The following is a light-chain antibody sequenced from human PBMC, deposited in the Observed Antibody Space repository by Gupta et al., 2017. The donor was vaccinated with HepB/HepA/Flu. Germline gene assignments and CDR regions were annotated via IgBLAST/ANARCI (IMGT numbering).Light chain of an antibody. Sequence: SSELTQDPAVSVAFGQTVRITCQGDSLRSYYASWYQQKPAQATVRVIVCNNNRPSGITDRVSCYSAGNTASSHTNGAQAEDEADDYWKSTDSRGTHVVFGGGTKLTVL. V-gene: IGLV3-19*01. CDR2: CNN. CDR1: SLRSYY. CDR3: KSTDSRGTHVV. J-gene: IGLJ2*01.